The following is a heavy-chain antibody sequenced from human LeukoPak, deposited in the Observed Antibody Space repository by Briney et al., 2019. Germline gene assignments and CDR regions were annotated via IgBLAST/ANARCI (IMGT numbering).Heavy chain of an antibody. J-gene: IGHJ6*02. CDR1: GGTFSSYA. Sequence: GASVKVSCKASGGTFSSYAIGWVRQAPGQGLEWMGGIIPIFGTANYAQKFQGRVTITADESTSTAYMELSSLRSEDTAVYYCARTCSGGSCSVDVWGQGTTVTVSS. CDR2: IIPIFGTA. D-gene: IGHD2-15*01. V-gene: IGHV1-69*13. CDR3: ARTCSGGSCSVDV.